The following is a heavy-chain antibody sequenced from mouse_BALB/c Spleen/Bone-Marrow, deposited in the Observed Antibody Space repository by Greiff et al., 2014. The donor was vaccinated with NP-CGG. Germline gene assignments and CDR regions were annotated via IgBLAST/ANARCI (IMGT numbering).Heavy chain of an antibody. V-gene: IGHV5-6-3*01. CDR1: GFTFSRYG. J-gene: IGHJ2*01. CDR3: ARDGPYFFDY. Sequence: EVKLMESGGGLVQPGGSLKLSCAASGFTFSRYGMSWVRQTPDKGLELVATINSNGGSTYYPDSVKGRFTISRDNAKNTLYLQMSSLKSEDTAMYYCARDGPYFFDYWGRGTTLTVSS. D-gene: IGHD2-10*01. CDR2: INSNGGST.